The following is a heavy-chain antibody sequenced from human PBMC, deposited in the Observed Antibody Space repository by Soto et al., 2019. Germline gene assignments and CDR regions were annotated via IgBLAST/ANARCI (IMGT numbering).Heavy chain of an antibody. CDR3: ASVGAIAPAEGAY. Sequence: QIQLVQAGTEVREPGASVKVSCQASGYTFTSYGIIWVRQAPGQGLELMGWISGYNNNKNYAQKYQARVTMTTDTSTRTAYRELRSLRSDDTAVYYCASVGAIAPAEGAYWGQGTLVTVSS. CDR2: ISGYNNNK. V-gene: IGHV1-18*01. D-gene: IGHD6-13*01. CDR1: GYTFTSYG. J-gene: IGHJ4*02.